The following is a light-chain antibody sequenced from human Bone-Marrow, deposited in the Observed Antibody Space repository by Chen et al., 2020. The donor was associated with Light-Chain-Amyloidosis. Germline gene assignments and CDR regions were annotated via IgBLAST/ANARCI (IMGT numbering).Light chain of an antibody. Sequence: QSALTQPPSASESPGQSVAISCTRTSSDVGGYNYVSCYQQHPGKAPKLMIYEVTKRPSGVPDRFSGSKSGNTASLTVSGLQAEDEADYYCSSYAGSNNFWVFGGGTKLTVL. CDR2: EVT. J-gene: IGLJ3*02. CDR3: SSYAGSNNFWV. CDR1: SSDVGGYNY. V-gene: IGLV2-8*01.